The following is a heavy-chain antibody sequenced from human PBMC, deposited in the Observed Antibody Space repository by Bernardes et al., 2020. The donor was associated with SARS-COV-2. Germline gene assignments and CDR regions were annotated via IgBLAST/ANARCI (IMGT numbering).Heavy chain of an antibody. CDR2: ISGSGSST. CDR3: AKGGLPGKFDY. J-gene: IGHJ4*02. Sequence: GGSLRLSCAASGFTFSSYGMNWVRQGPGKGLEWVSIISGSGSSTYYADSVKGRFTISRDNSKNTLYLQMNSLRAEDTAVYYCAKGGLPGKFDYWGQGTLVTVSS. D-gene: IGHD6-13*01. CDR1: GFTFSSYG. V-gene: IGHV3-23*01.